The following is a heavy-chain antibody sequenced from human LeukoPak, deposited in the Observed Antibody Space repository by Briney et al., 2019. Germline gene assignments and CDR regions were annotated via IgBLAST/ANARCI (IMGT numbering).Heavy chain of an antibody. V-gene: IGHV1-8*01. CDR3: ASSSSYRLGYYYYMDV. CDR1: GYTFTSYD. CDR2: MNPNSGNT. Sequence: EASVKVSCKASGYTFTSYDINWVRQATGQGLEWMGWMNPNSGNTGYAQKFQGRVTMTRNTSISTAYMELSSLRSEDTAVYYCASSSSYRLGYYYYMDVWGKGTTVTVS. D-gene: IGHD6-6*01. J-gene: IGHJ6*03.